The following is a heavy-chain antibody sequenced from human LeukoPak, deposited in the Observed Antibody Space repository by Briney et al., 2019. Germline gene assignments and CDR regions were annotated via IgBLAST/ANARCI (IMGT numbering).Heavy chain of an antibody. Sequence: PSETLSLTCTVSGGSISSYYWSWIRQPPGKGLEWIGYIYYSGSTNYNPSLKSRVTISVDTSKNQFSLKLSSVTAAGTAVYYCARRGQSGFYFDYWGQGTLVTVSS. CDR1: GGSISSYY. J-gene: IGHJ4*02. V-gene: IGHV4-59*08. CDR3: ARRGQSGFYFDY. D-gene: IGHD3-3*01. CDR2: IYYSGST.